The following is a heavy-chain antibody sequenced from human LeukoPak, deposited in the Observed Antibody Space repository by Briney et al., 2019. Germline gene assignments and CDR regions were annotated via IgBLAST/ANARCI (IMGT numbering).Heavy chain of an antibody. CDR2: IYYSGST. D-gene: IGHD3-3*01. V-gene: IGHV4-31*03. J-gene: IGHJ4*02. CDR1: GGSISSGGYY. CDR3: ARVHQITIFGVVIRSYFDY. Sequence: SQTLSLTCTVSGGSISSGGYYWSWIRQHPGKGLEWIGYIYYSGSTYYNPSLKSRVTISVDTSKNQFSLKLSSVTAADTAVYYCARVHQITIFGVVIRSYFDYRGQGTLVTVSS.